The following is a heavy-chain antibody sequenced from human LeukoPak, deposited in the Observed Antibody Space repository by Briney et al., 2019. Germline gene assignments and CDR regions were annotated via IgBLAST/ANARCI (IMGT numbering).Heavy chain of an antibody. CDR3: ARGLVWRFLLDSRRDSFDI. V-gene: IGHV4-34*01. D-gene: IGHD3-16*01. J-gene: IGHJ3*02. CDR2: INHSGST. Sequence: RASETLSLTCAVYGGSFSGYYWSWIRQPPGKGLEWIGEINHSGSTNYNPSLKSRVTISVDTSKNQFSLKLSSVTAADTAVYYCARGLVWRFLLDSRRDSFDIWGQGTTITVSS. CDR1: GGSFSGYY.